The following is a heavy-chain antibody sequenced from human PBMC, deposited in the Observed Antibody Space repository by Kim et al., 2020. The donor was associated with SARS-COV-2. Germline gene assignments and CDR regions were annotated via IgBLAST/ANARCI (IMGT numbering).Heavy chain of an antibody. D-gene: IGHD1-26*01. CDR2: IYYSGST. J-gene: IGHJ4*02. V-gene: IGHV4-59*01. CDR1: GGSISSYY. Sequence: ETLSLTCTVSGGSISSYYWSWIRQPPGKGLEWIGYIYYSGSTNYNPSLKSRVTISVDTSKNQFSLKLSSVTAADTAVYYCARGSGSYSPMGYWGQGTLVTVSS. CDR3: ARGSGSYSPMGY.